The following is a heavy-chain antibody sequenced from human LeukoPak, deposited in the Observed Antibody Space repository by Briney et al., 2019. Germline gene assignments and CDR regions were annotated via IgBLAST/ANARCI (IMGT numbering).Heavy chain of an antibody. CDR1: GGSISSGGYY. V-gene: IGHV4-31*03. D-gene: IGHD6-13*01. CDR3: ARTLRSIAAAYALDY. CDR2: IYYSGST. Sequence: PSETPSLTCTVSGGSISSGGYYWSWIRQHPEKGLEWIGYIYYSGSTYYNPSLKSRVTISVDTSKNQFSLKLSSVTAADTAVYYCARTLRSIAAAYALDYWGQGTLVTVSS. J-gene: IGHJ4*02.